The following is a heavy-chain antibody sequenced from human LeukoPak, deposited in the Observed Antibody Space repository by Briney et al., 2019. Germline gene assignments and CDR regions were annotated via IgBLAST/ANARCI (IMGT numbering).Heavy chain of an antibody. CDR2: IYHSGST. Sequence: KPSETLSLTCTVSGYSISSGYYWGWIRQPPGKGLEWIGSIYHSGSTYYNPSLKSRVTISVDTSKNQFSLKLSSVTAADTAVYYCARDGYVAAGAWFDPWGQGTLVTVSS. CDR3: ARDGYVAAGAWFDP. V-gene: IGHV4-38-2*02. J-gene: IGHJ5*02. CDR1: GYSISSGYY. D-gene: IGHD6-13*01.